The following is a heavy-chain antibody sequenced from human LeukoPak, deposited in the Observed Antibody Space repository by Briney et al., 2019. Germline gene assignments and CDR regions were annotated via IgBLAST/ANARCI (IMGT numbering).Heavy chain of an antibody. J-gene: IGHJ4*02. V-gene: IGHV3-21*01. D-gene: IGHD3-22*01. CDR1: GFTFSSYS. CDR2: ISSSSSYI. Sequence: GGSLRLSCAASGFTFSSYSMNWVRQAPGKGLEWVSSISSSSSYIYYADSVKGRFTISRDNAKNSLYLQVNSLRAEDTAVYYCARDSYYYDSSGFIDWGQGTLVTVSS. CDR3: ARDSYYYDSSGFID.